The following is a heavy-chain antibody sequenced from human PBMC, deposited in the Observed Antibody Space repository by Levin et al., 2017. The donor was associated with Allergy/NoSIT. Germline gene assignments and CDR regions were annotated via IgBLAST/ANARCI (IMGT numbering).Heavy chain of an antibody. V-gene: IGHV3-53*01. CDR3: ARDPGAGYEP. CDR2: IYSGGST. CDR1: GFTVSSNH. D-gene: IGHD5-12*01. J-gene: IGHJ5*02. Sequence: QASETLSLTCAASGFTVSSNHMNWVRQAPGKGLEWVSVIYSGGSTYYADSVKGRFTISRDNSKNTLYLQMNSLRVEDTAVYYCARDPGAGYEPWGQGTLVTVSS.